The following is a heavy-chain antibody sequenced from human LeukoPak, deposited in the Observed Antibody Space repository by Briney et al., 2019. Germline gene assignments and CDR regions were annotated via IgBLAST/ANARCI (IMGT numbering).Heavy chain of an antibody. CDR2: IHPADSDT. CDR3: ARSSSGWSFDY. V-gene: IGHV5-51*01. Sequence: GESLKISCKGSEYSFASYWIAWVRQMPGEGLEWMGIIHPADSDTRYSPSFQGQVTISADKSISTAYLQWSSLKASDTAMYYCARSSSGWSFDYWGQGTLVTVSS. CDR1: EYSFASYW. J-gene: IGHJ4*02. D-gene: IGHD6-19*01.